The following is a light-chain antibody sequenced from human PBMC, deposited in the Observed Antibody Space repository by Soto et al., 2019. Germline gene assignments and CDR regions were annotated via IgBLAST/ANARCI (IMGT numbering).Light chain of an antibody. CDR3: QQYGSSPA. CDR2: DAS. J-gene: IGKJ4*01. CDR1: QSVSSGY. V-gene: IGKV3-20*01. Sequence: EIVLTQSPGTLSLSPGERATLSCRASQSVSSGYLAWYQHKPGQAPRLLIYDASSRATGIPDRFSGSGSGTDFTLTNSRLEPEDFAVYYCQQYGSSPAFGGGTKVEIK.